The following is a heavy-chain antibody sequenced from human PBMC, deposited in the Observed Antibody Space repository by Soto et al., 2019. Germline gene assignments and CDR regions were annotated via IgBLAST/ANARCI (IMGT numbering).Heavy chain of an antibody. V-gene: IGHV3-53*01. Sequence: GGSLRLSCAASGFSVSTNYMSWVRQAPGKGLEWVSVIFTGGDTYSADSVKGRFTMSRDSSKTTLYLQMNSLRAEDTAVYYCTTLPSRWSGYGMDVWGQGTTVTVSS. J-gene: IGHJ6*02. D-gene: IGHD3-3*01. CDR1: GFSVSTNY. CDR3: TTLPSRWSGYGMDV. CDR2: IFTGGDT.